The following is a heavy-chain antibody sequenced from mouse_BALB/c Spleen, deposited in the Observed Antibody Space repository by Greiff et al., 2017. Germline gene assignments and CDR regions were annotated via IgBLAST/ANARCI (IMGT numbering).Heavy chain of an antibody. J-gene: IGHJ3*01. Sequence: QVQLKESGPELVKPGASVRISCKASGYTFTSYYIHWVKQRPGQGLEWIGWIYPGNVNTKYNEKFKGKATLTADKSSSTAYMQLSSLTSEDSVVYFCVRGGTGTGFAYWGQGTLVTVSA. D-gene: IGHD4-1*01. CDR2: IYPGNVNT. CDR1: GYTFTSYY. V-gene: IGHV1S56*01. CDR3: VRGGTGTGFAY.